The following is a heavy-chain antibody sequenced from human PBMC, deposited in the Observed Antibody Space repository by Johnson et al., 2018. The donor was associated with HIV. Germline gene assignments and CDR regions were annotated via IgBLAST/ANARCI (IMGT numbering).Heavy chain of an antibody. CDR3: AGIIEAFDI. Sequence: VQLVESGGGLVQPGGSLRLSCAASGFTFDDYAMSWIRQAPGKGLEWVSYISSNGSPIYYADSVKGRFTISRYNAKNSLYLQMKSLRAEDTAVYYCAGIIEAFDIWGQGTMVTVSS. CDR1: GFTFDDYA. CDR2: ISSNGSPI. D-gene: IGHD2/OR15-2a*01. V-gene: IGHV3-11*04. J-gene: IGHJ3*02.